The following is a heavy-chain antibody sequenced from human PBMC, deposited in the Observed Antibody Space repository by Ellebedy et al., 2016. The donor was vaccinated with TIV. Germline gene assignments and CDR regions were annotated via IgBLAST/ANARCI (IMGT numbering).Heavy chain of an antibody. CDR3: ARDDLEDFWSGYPDY. CDR2: VNPSGGST. J-gene: IGHJ4*02. V-gene: IGHV1-46*04. Sequence: AASVQVSCKASGYTFTRYYMHWVRQAPGQGLEWTGIVNPSGGSTSYAQKLQGRVTMTRDTSTSTVYMELSSLRSEDTAVYYCARDDLEDFWSGYPDYWGQGTLVTVSS. D-gene: IGHD3-3*01. CDR1: GYTFTRYY.